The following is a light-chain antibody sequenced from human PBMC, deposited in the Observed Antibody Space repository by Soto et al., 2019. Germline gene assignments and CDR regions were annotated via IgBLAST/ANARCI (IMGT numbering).Light chain of an antibody. CDR1: QDISNY. CDR2: AAS. J-gene: IGKJ2*01. CDR3: QKYNSAPNT. Sequence: IQMTQSPSSLSASVGDRVTITCRAHQDISNYLAWYQQKPGKVTELLIYAASTLRTGVQSRFSGSVSGTVFTLTINNLQPEDVATYSCQKYNSAPNTFGRGTRLEIK. V-gene: IGKV1-27*01.